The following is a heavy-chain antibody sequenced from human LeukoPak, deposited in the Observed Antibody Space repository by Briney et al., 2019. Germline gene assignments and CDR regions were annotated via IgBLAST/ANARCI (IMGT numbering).Heavy chain of an antibody. D-gene: IGHD3-10*01. CDR1: GGSFSGYY. J-gene: IGHJ4*02. Sequence: SETLSLTCAVYGGSFSGYYWSWIRQPPGKGLEWIGEINHSGSTNYNPSLKSRVTISVDTSKNQFSLKLSSVTAADTAVYYCARLVRPDYYGSGSYYARFDYWGQGTLVTVSS. V-gene: IGHV4-34*01. CDR3: ARLVRPDYYGSGSYYARFDY. CDR2: INHSGST.